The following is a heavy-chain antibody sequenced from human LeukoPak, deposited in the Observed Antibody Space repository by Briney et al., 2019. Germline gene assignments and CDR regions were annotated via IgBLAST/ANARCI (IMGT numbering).Heavy chain of an antibody. Sequence: GGSLRLSCAASGLTFSNYWMTWVRQAPGKGLEWVANINQYGGEKYYVDSVKGRFTISRDNAKNSVSLQMNGLRAEDTAVYFCARSLGDDWGQGTLVTVSS. CDR1: GLTFSNYW. CDR2: INQYGGEK. CDR3: ARSLGDD. V-gene: IGHV3-7*01. D-gene: IGHD3-16*01. J-gene: IGHJ4*02.